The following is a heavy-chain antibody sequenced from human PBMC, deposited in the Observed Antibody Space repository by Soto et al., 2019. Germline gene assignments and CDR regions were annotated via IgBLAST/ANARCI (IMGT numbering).Heavy chain of an antibody. CDR2: INPNTGVT. CDR1: GYTFTAYY. J-gene: IGHJ5*02. Sequence: ASVKVSCKASGYTFTAYYIHWVRQAPGQGLEWIGWINPNTGVTKYSQKFQGRVTMTRDTSISTAYMELSSLRSEDTAVYYCARGHPDYDFRFDPWGQGTLVTVSS. V-gene: IGHV1-2*02. CDR3: ARGHPDYDFRFDP. D-gene: IGHD3-3*01.